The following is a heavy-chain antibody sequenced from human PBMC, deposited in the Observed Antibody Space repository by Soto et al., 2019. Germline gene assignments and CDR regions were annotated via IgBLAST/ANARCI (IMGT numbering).Heavy chain of an antibody. Sequence: GASVKVSCKASGYTFTSYAMHWVRQAPGQRLEWMGWINAGNGNTKYSQKFQGRVTITRDTSASTAYMELSSLRSEDTAVYYCARSFPDYGDYLFDPWGQGTLVTVSS. V-gene: IGHV1-3*01. CDR1: GYTFTSYA. CDR3: ARSFPDYGDYLFDP. D-gene: IGHD4-17*01. J-gene: IGHJ5*02. CDR2: INAGNGNT.